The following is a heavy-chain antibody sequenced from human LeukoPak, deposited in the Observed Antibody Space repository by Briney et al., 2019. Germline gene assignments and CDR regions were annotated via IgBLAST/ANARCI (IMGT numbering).Heavy chain of an antibody. J-gene: IGHJ4*02. D-gene: IGHD1-26*01. CDR3: ARVLVGATAPGDY. Sequence: ASVKVSCKASGYTFTGYYMHWVRQAPGQGLEWMGWINPNSGGTNYAQKLQGRVTMTTDTSTSTAYMELRSLRSDDTAVYYCARVLVGATAPGDYWGQGTLVTVSS. V-gene: IGHV1-2*02. CDR2: INPNSGGT. CDR1: GYTFTGYY.